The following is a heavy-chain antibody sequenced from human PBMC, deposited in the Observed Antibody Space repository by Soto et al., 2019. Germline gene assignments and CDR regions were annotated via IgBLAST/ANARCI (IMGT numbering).Heavy chain of an antibody. Sequence: PSETLSLTCAVYGGSFSGYYWSWIRQPPGKGLEWIGEINHSGSTNYNPSLKSRVTISVDTSKNQFSLKLSSVTAADTAVYYCARGQDCSGGSCSDFDYWGQGTLVTVSS. J-gene: IGHJ4*02. CDR1: GGSFSGYY. CDR2: INHSGST. CDR3: ARGQDCSGGSCSDFDY. V-gene: IGHV4-34*01. D-gene: IGHD2-15*01.